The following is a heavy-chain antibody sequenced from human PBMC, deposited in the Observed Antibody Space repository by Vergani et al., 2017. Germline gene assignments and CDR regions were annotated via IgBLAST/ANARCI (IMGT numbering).Heavy chain of an antibody. V-gene: IGHV5-51*03. CDR1: GYSFSRYW. CDR3: GDDTSGYYYFDS. Sequence: EVPLVQSGAEVKTPGESLTIPCKGCGYSFSRYWNRWGPQMDGKGVEWRGVIYPGNSDTSYSPSFEGQVTISADKSISTAYLQWSSLKASDTAMYYCGDDTSGYYYFDSWGQGTLVTVSS. J-gene: IGHJ4*02. CDR2: IYPGNSDT. D-gene: IGHD3-22*01.